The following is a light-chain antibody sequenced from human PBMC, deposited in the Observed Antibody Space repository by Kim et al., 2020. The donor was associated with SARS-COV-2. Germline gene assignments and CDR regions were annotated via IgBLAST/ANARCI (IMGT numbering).Light chain of an antibody. CDR2: DNS. V-gene: IGLV1-40*01. J-gene: IGLJ1*01. CDR1: SSNSGAGYD. Sequence: VTIPCTGSSSNSGAGYDVHWYQQLPGPAAKLLIFDNSNRPSGVPDRCSGSKSGTSASLAITGLQAEDEADYYCQSYDSSLSGSRVFGTGTKVTVL. CDR3: QSYDSSLSGSRV.